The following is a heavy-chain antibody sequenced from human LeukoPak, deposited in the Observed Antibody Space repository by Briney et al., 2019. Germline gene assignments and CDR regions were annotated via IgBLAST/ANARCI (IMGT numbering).Heavy chain of an antibody. D-gene: IGHD3/OR15-3a*01. CDR1: GDSISSSDYY. CDR3: ARESGLNWSDP. V-gene: IGHV4-39*07. Sequence: SETLSLTRTVSGDSISSSDYYWGWIRQPPGKGLEWIGSMSYSESSYYNPSLESRVTISVDTSKNQFSLRLTAVTAADTAVYFCARESGLNWSDPWGQGTLVTVSS. J-gene: IGHJ5*02. CDR2: MSYSESS.